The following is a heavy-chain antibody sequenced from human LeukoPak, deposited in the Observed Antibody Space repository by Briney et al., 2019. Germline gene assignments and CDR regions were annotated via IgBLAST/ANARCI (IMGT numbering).Heavy chain of an antibody. J-gene: IGHJ3*02. CDR1: GGSFSNFY. V-gene: IGHV3-48*01. Sequence: ETLSLTCAIYGGSFSNFYWNWIRQAPGKGLEWVSYISSSSSTIYYADSVKGRFTISRDNAKNSLYLQMNSLRAEDTAVYYCARDTDAFDIWGQGTMVTVSS. CDR3: ARDTDAFDI. CDR2: ISSSSSTI.